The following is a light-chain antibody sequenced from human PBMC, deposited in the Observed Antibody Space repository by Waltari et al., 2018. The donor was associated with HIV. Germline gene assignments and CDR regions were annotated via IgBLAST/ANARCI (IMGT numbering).Light chain of an antibody. V-gene: IGKV1-9*01. CDR1: QGIGNS. CDR2: GAS. J-gene: IGKJ4*01. CDR3: QRVDNYPFT. Sequence: DIQLTQSPSFVSAAVGDNVTITCRASQGIGNSLAWYHERPGKAPNLLIYGASTLHSGVSSRFSGSGSGTEFTLTINSLQPEDIATYYCQRVDNYPFTFGGGTKVEI.